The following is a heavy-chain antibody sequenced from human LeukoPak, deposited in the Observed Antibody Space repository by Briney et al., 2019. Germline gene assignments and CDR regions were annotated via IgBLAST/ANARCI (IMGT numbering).Heavy chain of an antibody. D-gene: IGHD6-19*01. V-gene: IGHV1-18*04. Sequence: ASVKVSCKASGYTFTSYYMHWVRQAPGQGLEWMGWISAYNGNTNYAQKLQGRVTMTTDTSTSTAYMELRSLRSDDTAVYYCARDFGGAVAGYYFDYWGQGTLVTVSS. CDR2: ISAYNGNT. J-gene: IGHJ4*02. CDR3: ARDFGGAVAGYYFDY. CDR1: GYTFTSYY.